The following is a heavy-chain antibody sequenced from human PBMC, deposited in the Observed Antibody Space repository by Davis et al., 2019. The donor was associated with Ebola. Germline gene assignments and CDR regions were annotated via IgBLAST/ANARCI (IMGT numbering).Heavy chain of an antibody. Sequence: PGGSLRLSCAASGFTFSSYGMHWVRQAPGKGLEWVAVISYDGSNKYYADSVKGRFTISRDNSKNTLYLQMNSLRAEDTAVYYCANGGSYELPFGYWGLGTLVIVSS. J-gene: IGHJ4*02. V-gene: IGHV3-30*18. D-gene: IGHD1-26*01. CDR1: GFTFSSYG. CDR3: ANGGSYELPFGY. CDR2: ISYDGSNK.